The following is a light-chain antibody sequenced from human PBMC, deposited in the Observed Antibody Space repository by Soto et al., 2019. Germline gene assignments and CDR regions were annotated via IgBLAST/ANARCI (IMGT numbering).Light chain of an antibody. CDR2: DAS. Sequence: DIQMTQSPSSLSASVGDRVTITCQASQDITKYLSWFQQKPGKVPKLLIYDASELETGVPSRFSGSGSGTDFTFTISSLQPEDIATYYCQHYEHLPYTFGQGTKLEMK. CDR3: QHYEHLPYT. V-gene: IGKV1-33*01. CDR1: QDITKY. J-gene: IGKJ2*01.